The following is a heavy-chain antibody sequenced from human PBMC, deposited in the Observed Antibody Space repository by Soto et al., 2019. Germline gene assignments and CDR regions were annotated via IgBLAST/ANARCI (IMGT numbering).Heavy chain of an antibody. CDR3: ARAAVAGPNNWFDP. Sequence: GGSLRLSCAASGFTFSIYSMNCVRQAPGKGLGWVSYISSSSSTIYYADSVKGRFTISRDNAKNSLYLQMNSLRDEDTAVYYCARAAVAGPNNWFDPWGQGTLVTVSS. D-gene: IGHD6-19*01. CDR2: ISSSSSTI. J-gene: IGHJ5*02. CDR1: GFTFSIYS. V-gene: IGHV3-48*02.